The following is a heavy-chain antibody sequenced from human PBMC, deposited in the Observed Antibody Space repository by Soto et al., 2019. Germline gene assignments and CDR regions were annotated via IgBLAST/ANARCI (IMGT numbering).Heavy chain of an antibody. D-gene: IGHD3-3*02. CDR1: GFTLQNYA. CDR3: ARLPSRHLVDY. V-gene: IGHV3-23*01. CDR2: LIGGHYGT. Sequence: GSLLLSCAASGFTLQNYAMAWVRQAPGKGLEWVSTLIGGHYGTAYSYSVKGRFTVSRDNSKNCLYLQMNSLGVEDTAVYYCARLPSRHLVDYWGQGTLVTVSS. J-gene: IGHJ4*02.